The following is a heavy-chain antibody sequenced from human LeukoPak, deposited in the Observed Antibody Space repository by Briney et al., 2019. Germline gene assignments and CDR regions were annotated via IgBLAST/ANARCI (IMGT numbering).Heavy chain of an antibody. J-gene: IGHJ4*02. D-gene: IGHD3-10*01. V-gene: IGHV3-23*01. CDR2: LSGDSSSI. CDR1: QFTFNNNA. CDR3: TRFRGSGSSTLYSFDY. Sequence: GGSLRLSCAASQFTFNNNAMSWVRQAPGKGLEWVSGLSGDSSSIYYAASVKGRFTISRDNSRNMLYLQMNSLRAEDTAVYYCTRFRGSGSSTLYSFDYWGQGSLVTVAP.